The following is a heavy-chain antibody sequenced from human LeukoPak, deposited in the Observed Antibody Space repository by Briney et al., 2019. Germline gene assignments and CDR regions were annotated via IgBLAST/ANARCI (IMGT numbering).Heavy chain of an antibody. D-gene: IGHD3-22*01. CDR1: GGSISGYY. CDR3: ARRGDTSGYSGFDY. CDR2: IFYTGST. V-gene: IGHV4-59*08. J-gene: IGHJ4*02. Sequence: SETLSLTCTVSGGSISGYYWSWIWQPPGKGLEWIGYIFYTGSTYYSPSLTSRVTASLDTSKNQISLNLSSVTAADTAVYYCARRGDTSGYSGFDYWGQGIFVAVSS.